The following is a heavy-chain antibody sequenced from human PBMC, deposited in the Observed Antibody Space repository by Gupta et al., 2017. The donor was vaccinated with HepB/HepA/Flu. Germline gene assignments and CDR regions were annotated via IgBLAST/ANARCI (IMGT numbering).Heavy chain of an antibody. CDR3: ARIPLDFDF. CDR2: ISSSGSTI. V-gene: IGHV3-48*03. Sequence: EVQLVESGGGLVQPGGSLRLSCAASGFTFSFYEMNWVRQAPGKGLEWVAYISSSGSTISYADSVKGRFTISRDNDKNSLYLQMHSLRAEDTAVYYCARIPLDFDFWGQGTLVTVSS. D-gene: IGHD2-21*01. CDR1: GFTFSFYE. J-gene: IGHJ4*02.